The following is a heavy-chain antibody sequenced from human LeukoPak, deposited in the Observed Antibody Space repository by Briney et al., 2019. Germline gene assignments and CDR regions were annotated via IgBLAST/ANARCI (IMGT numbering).Heavy chain of an antibody. Sequence: TPSETLSLTCAVYGGSFSGYYWSWIRQPPGKGLEWIGSVYYRGTSYHNPSLKGRVTMSVDTTKNQFSLRLTSVTAADTAVYYCARDSLSIVALFDCWGQGTLVTVSS. CDR2: VYYRGTS. D-gene: IGHD2-21*01. CDR1: GGSFSGYY. J-gene: IGHJ4*02. V-gene: IGHV4-34*01. CDR3: ARDSLSIVALFDC.